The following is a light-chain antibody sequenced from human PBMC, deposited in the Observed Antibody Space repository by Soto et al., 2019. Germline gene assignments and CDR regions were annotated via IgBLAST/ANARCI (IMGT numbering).Light chain of an antibody. Sequence: DIQMTQSPPSLCASVGDRLTITCRASQGISTDLNWYRQKPGKAPELLIYAASSLQSEVPSRFSGSGSATDFTLTIGSLQPEDSATYYCQQGFTTPWTFGQGTKVDI. J-gene: IGKJ1*01. CDR2: AAS. V-gene: IGKV1-39*01. CDR1: QGISTD. CDR3: QQGFTTPWT.